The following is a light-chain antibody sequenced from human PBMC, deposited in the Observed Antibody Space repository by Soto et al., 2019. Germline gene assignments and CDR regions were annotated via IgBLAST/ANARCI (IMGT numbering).Light chain of an antibody. J-gene: IGLJ2*01. CDR1: NIGSKT. CDR2: DDS. Sequence: SYELTQPPSVSVAPGQTARITCGGNNIGSKTVHWYQQKPGQAPVLVVYDDSDRPSGIPERFSGSKSGTSASLAISDLQAEDEADYYCQSYDSGLIGLIFGTGTKLTVL. V-gene: IGLV3-21*02. CDR3: QSYDSGLIGLI.